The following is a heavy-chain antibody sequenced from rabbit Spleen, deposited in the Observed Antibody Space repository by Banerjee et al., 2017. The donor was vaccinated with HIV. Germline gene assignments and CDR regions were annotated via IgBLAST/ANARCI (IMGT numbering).Heavy chain of an antibody. CDR2: IDPIFGTT. Sequence: QGQLEESGGGLVKPEGSLTLTCTASGFSFSSSYWICWVRQAPGKGLEWIGYIDPIFGTTSYASWVNGRFTISSDNAQNTVDLQMNSLTAADTATYFCASGSATMTMVITGYYLSLWGPGTLVTVS. CDR3: ASGSATMTMVITGYYLSL. J-gene: IGHJ4*01. V-gene: IGHV1S45*01. D-gene: IGHD2-1*01. CDR1: GFSFSSSYW.